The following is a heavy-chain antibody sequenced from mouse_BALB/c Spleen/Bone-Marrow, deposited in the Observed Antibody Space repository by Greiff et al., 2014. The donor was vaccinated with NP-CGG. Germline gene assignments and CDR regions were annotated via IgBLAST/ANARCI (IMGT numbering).Heavy chain of an antibody. J-gene: IGHJ3*01. CDR3: AIYYYGSSGFAY. D-gene: IGHD1-1*01. V-gene: IGHV14-3*02. CDR1: GFNIKDTY. CDR2: IDPANGNT. Sequence: EVKLMESGAELVKPGASVKLSCTASGFNIKDTYMHWVKQRPEQGLEWIGRIDPANGNTKYDPKFQGKATITADISSNTAYLQLSSLTSEDTAVYYCAIYYYGSSGFAYWGQGTLVTVSA.